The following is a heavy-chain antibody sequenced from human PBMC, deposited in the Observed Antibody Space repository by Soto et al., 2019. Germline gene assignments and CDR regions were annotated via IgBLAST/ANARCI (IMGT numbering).Heavy chain of an antibody. D-gene: IGHD1-26*01. CDR1: GFTFSDYY. J-gene: IGHJ5*02. Sequence: VGSLRLSCAASGFTFSDYYMSWIRQAPGKGLEWVSYISSSSSYTNYADSVKGRFTISRDNAKNSLYLQMNSLRAEDTAVYYCARTTIGIENWFDPWGQGTLVTVSS. V-gene: IGHV3-11*06. CDR3: ARTTIGIENWFDP. CDR2: ISSSSSYT.